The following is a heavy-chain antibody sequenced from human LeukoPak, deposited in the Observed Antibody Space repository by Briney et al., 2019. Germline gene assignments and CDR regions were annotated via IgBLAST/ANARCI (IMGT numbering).Heavy chain of an antibody. V-gene: IGHV3-23*01. CDR2: ISGSGGST. CDR1: RFTFGNYG. J-gene: IGHJ4*02. CDR3: AKSSYYDSSGYYREYYFDY. D-gene: IGHD3-22*01. Sequence: GGSLRLSCAASRFTFGNYGMTWVRQAPGKGLEWVSSISGSGGSTYYADSVKGRFTIFRDNSKNTLYLQMNSLRDEDTAVYYCAKSSYYDSSGYYREYYFDYWGQGTLVTVSS.